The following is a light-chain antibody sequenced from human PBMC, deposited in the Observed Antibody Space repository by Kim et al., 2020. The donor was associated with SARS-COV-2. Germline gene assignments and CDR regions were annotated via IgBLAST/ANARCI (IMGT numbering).Light chain of an antibody. V-gene: IGLV2-23*02. J-gene: IGLJ3*02. CDR2: DIS. Sequence: GQSVTISCSGTINDLGTYALGSWYQQYPGKAPRLIIFDISQRPSGISGRFSGSKSGNTASLTISPLEPDDEADYFCCSFTSGVSWVFGGGTQLTVL. CDR3: CSFTSGVSWV. CDR1: INDLGTYAL.